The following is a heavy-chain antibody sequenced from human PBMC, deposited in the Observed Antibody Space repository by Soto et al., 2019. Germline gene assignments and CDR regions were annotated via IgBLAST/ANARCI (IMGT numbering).Heavy chain of an antibody. J-gene: IGHJ4*02. Sequence: QVQLVQSGAEVKKPGSSVKVSCKASGGTFSSYAISWVRQAPGQGLEWMGGIIPIFGTANYAQKFQGRVTIAADKSTSTAYLELSSLRSEDTAVYYCARTIFGVTMPYYFDYWGQGTLVTVSS. CDR1: GGTFSSYA. V-gene: IGHV1-69*06. D-gene: IGHD3-3*01. CDR3: ARTIFGVTMPYYFDY. CDR2: IIPIFGTA.